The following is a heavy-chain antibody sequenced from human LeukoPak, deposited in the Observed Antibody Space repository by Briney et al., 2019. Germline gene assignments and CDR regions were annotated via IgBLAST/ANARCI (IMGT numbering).Heavy chain of an antibody. D-gene: IGHD2-21*01. CDR2: IYNSGST. V-gene: IGHV4-59*12. CDR3: ARGPNSAL. CDR1: GGSISSYY. Sequence: PSETLSLTCTVSGGSISSYYWSWIRQPPGKGLGCIGYIYNSGSTNYNPSLKSRVSISVDTSKNQFSLKLTSVTAADTAVYYCARGPNSALWGQGTLVTVSS. J-gene: IGHJ4*02.